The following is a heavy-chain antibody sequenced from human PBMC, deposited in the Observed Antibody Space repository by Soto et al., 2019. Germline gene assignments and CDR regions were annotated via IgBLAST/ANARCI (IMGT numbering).Heavy chain of an antibody. D-gene: IGHD3-22*01. Sequence: ASVKVSCKASGYTFTSYAMHWVRQAPGQRLEWMGWINAGNGNTKYSQKFQGRVTITRDTSASTAYMELSSLRSEDTAVYYCARDRWYYYDSSGYYDAFDIWGQGTMVTVS. J-gene: IGHJ3*02. CDR2: INAGNGNT. CDR3: ARDRWYYYDSSGYYDAFDI. CDR1: GYTFTSYA. V-gene: IGHV1-3*01.